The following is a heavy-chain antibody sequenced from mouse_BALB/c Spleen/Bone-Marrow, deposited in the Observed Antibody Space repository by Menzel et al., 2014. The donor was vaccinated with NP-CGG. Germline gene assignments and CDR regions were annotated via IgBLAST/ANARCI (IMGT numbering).Heavy chain of an antibody. CDR1: GYTFTSYW. V-gene: IGHV1-7*01. CDR3: ARSNYPAWFAY. J-gene: IGHJ3*01. Sequence: QVHVKQSGAELAKPGASVKMSCKASGYTFTSYWMHWVKQRPGQGLEWIGYINPSTGYTEYNQKFKDKATLTADKSSSTPYMQLSSLTSEDSAVYYCARSNYPAWFAYRGQGTLVTVSA. CDR2: INPSTGYT. D-gene: IGHD2-5*01.